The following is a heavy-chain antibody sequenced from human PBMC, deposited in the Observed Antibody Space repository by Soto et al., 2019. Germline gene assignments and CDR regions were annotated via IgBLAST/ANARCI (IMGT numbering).Heavy chain of an antibody. CDR2: INAGNGNT. D-gene: IGHD2-15*01. CDR1: GYTFTSYA. Sequence: ASVKVSCKASGYTFTSYAMHWVRQAPGQRLEWMGWINAGNGNTKYSQKFQGRVTITRDTSASTAYMELSSLRSEDTAVYYCARGSWPGNWFDPWGQGTLVTSPQ. CDR3: ARGSWPGNWFDP. J-gene: IGHJ5*02. V-gene: IGHV1-3*01.